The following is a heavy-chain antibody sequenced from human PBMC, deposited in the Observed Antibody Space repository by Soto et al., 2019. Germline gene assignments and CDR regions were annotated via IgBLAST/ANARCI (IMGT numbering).Heavy chain of an antibody. D-gene: IGHD3-10*01. CDR2: IYYSGST. CDR1: GGSISSYY. CDR3: ARVIITMVRGVINPSHFDY. Sequence: SETLSLTCTVSGGSISSYYWSWIRQPPGKGLEWIGYIYYSGSTNYNPSLKSRVTISVDTSKNQFSLKLSSVTAADTAVYYCARVIITMVRGVINPSHFDYWGQGTLVTVSS. V-gene: IGHV4-59*01. J-gene: IGHJ4*02.